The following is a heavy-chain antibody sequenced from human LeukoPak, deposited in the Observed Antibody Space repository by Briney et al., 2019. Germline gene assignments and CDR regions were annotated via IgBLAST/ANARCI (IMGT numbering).Heavy chain of an antibody. Sequence: GGSLRLSCAASGFTFSTYAMSWVRQAPGKGLEWVSGISGSAGSTYYADSVKGRFTISRVNSKNTLYLQVNSLRAEDTAVYYCAKDPWYYWGQGTLVTVSS. CDR1: GFTFSTYA. D-gene: IGHD2-15*01. V-gene: IGHV3-23*01. CDR3: AKDPWYY. J-gene: IGHJ4*02. CDR2: ISGSAGST.